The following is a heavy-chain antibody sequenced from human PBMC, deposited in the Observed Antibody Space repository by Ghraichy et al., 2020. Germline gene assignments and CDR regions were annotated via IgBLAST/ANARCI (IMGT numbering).Heavy chain of an antibody. J-gene: IGHJ4*02. CDR1: GFTFSSYW. Sequence: GGSLRLSCAASGFTFSSYWMTWVRQAPGKGLEWVANIKQDGFEKYYVDSVKGRFTISRDNAKNSLYLQMNRLRAEDTAVYYCARVEDHSSGYYPYYFDYWGQGALVTVSS. CDR3: ARVEDHSSGYYPYYFDY. D-gene: IGHD3-22*01. CDR2: IKQDGFEK. V-gene: IGHV3-7*03.